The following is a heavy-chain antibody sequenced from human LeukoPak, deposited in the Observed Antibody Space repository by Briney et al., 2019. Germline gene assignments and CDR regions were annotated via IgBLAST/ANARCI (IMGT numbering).Heavy chain of an antibody. CDR1: GDSISIGSYY. CDR3: ARDWDY. Sequence: PSQTLSLTCTVSGDSISIGSYYWSWLRQPAGKGLEWIEHMNTTGSTKYNPSLKSRVTISVDTSNNQFSLKVSSVTAADTAVYYCARDWDYWDQGTLVTVSS. J-gene: IGHJ4*02. V-gene: IGHV4-61*09. CDR2: MNTTGST.